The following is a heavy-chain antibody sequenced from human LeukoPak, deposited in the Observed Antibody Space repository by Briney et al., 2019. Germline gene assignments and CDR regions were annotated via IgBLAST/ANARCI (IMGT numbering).Heavy chain of an antibody. D-gene: IGHD4-17*01. CDR1: GFTFSSYG. V-gene: IGHV3-30*02. CDR3: AKSGSPNDYGDTGFDY. J-gene: IGHJ4*02. Sequence: GGSLRLSCAASGFTFSSYGMHWVRQAPGKGLEWVAFIRYDGSNKYYADSVKGRFTISRDNSKNTLYLQMNSLRAEDTAVYYCAKSGSPNDYGDTGFDYWGQGTLVTVSS. CDR2: IRYDGSNK.